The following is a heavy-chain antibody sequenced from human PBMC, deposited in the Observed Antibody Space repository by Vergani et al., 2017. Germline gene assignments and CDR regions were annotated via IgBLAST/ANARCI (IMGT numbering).Heavy chain of an antibody. CDR1: GGSISSYY. CDR2: IYYSGST. Sequence: QVQLQESGPGLEKPSETLSLTCTVSGGSISSYYWSWIRQPPGKGLEWIGYIYYSGSTNYNPSLKSRVTISVDTSKNQFSLKLSSVTAADTAVYYCARDLPAAIEYYYYGMDVWGQGTTVTVSS. D-gene: IGHD2-2*02. CDR3: ARDLPAAIEYYYYGMDV. J-gene: IGHJ6*02. V-gene: IGHV4-59*01.